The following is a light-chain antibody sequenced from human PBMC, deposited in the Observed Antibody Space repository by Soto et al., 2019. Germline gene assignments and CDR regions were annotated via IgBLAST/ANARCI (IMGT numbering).Light chain of an antibody. J-gene: IGLJ1*01. V-gene: IGLV1-44*01. CDR1: SSNVGSLS. CDR3: AAWDGSLNGLYV. CDR2: SNY. Sequence: QSVLTQAPSASGTPGQRVTISCSGSSSNVGSLSVDWYQHLPGTAPKLLIHSNYQRPSGVPDRFSGSKSGTSASLAINGLQSEDEADYYYAAWDGSLNGLYVFGTGTKLTVL.